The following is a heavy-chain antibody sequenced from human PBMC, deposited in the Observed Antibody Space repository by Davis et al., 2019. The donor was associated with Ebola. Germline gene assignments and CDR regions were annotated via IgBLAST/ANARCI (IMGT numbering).Heavy chain of an antibody. D-gene: IGHD5-18*01. J-gene: IGHJ4*02. Sequence: ASVKVSCKASGYTFTSYAMNWVRQAPGQGLEWMGWINTNTGNPTYAQGFTGRFVFSLDTSVSTAYLQISSLKAEDIAVYYRARCEENPDTSMVSCFDYWGQGTLVTVSS. V-gene: IGHV7-4-1*02. CDR3: ARCEENPDTSMVSCFDY. CDR2: INTNTGNP. CDR1: GYTFTSYA.